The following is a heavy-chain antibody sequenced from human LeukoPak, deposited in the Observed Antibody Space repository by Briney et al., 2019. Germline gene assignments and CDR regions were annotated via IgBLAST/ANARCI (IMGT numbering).Heavy chain of an antibody. D-gene: IGHD4-11*01. CDR1: GFTFSSYA. Sequence: GGSLRLSCAASGFTFSSYAMSWVRQGPGKGLEWVAVILYDGINKYYADSVKGRFTISRDNSKSTLYLQMNSLRAEDTGVYYCAKGEDYINHNDPYYSDYWGQGTLVTVSS. J-gene: IGHJ4*02. CDR2: ILYDGINK. CDR3: AKGEDYINHNDPYYSDY. V-gene: IGHV3-30*18.